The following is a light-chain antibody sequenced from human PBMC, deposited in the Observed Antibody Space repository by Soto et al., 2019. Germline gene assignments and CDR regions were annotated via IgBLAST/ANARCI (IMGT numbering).Light chain of an antibody. V-gene: IGKV3-11*01. CDR3: QQRLQWIS. J-gene: IGKJ5*01. CDR2: DAS. Sequence: ILLQDSLAGLPLRAVGLFTLSCRASQSVSRYLAWYQQKPGQAPRTLIYDASYRATGIPARFSGSGSGTDFTLTICSLEPEDFAVYYCQQRLQWISLGQGTRLEIK. CDR1: QSVSRY.